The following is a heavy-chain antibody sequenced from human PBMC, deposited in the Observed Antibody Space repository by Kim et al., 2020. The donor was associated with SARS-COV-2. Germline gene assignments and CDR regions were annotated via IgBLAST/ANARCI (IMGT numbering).Heavy chain of an antibody. Sequence: ETYYVDSVKGRFTVSRDNARNTVFLQMNSLRVEDTAVYYCTRESLRYLPSYWGQGTLVSVSS. CDR2: ET. V-gene: IGHV3-7*04. D-gene: IGHD2-2*02. CDR3: TRESLRYLPSY. J-gene: IGHJ4*02.